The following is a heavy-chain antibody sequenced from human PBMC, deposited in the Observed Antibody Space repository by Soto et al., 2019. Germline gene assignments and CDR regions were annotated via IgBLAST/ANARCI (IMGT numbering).Heavy chain of an antibody. CDR3: ARHVITMIVDRGYLDY. D-gene: IGHD3-22*01. CDR1: GGSISSSSYY. J-gene: IGHJ4*02. V-gene: IGHV4-39*01. CDR2: IHYSGST. Sequence: QLQLQESGPGLVKPSETLSLTCTVSGGSISSSSYYWGWIRQPPGKGLEWIGSIHYSGSTYYNPSLKSRVSMSVDTSKIQFSLKLSSVTAADTAVYYCARHVITMIVDRGYLDYWGQGTLVTVSS.